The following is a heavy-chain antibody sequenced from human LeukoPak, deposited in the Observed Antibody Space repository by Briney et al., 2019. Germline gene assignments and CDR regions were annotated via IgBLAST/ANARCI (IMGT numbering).Heavy chain of an antibody. CDR3: ARDGLQRLSGYGGWFDP. D-gene: IGHD3-22*01. Sequence: ASVKVSCKASRYIYANYGIAWVRQAAGHDLEWMGCAQKLQGRVSMTADTSTSTIYMELRSLRSDDTAVYDCARDGLQRLSGYGGWFDPWGQGTLVSVSS. CDR1: RYIYANYG. J-gene: IGHJ5*02. V-gene: IGHV1-18*01.